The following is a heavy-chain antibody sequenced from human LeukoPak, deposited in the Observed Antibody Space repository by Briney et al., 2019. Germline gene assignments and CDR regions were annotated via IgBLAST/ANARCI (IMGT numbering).Heavy chain of an antibody. Sequence: PGGSLRLSCAASGFTFSNYWVSWVRQTPGKGLAWVANIKQDGSEKNYLDSVKGRFTISRDNTKNSLYLQMNSLSAEDAAVYYCARDGNILYDYWGQGTLVTVSA. J-gene: IGHJ4*02. V-gene: IGHV3-7*01. CDR1: GFTFSNYW. D-gene: IGHD1-1*01. CDR3: ARDGNILYDY. CDR2: IKQDGSEK.